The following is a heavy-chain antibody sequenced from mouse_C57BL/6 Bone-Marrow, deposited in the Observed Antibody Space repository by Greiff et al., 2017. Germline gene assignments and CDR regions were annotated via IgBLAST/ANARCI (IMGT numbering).Heavy chain of an antibody. Sequence: QVQLQQSGAELVKPGASVKLSCKASGYTFTSYWMHWVKQRPGQGLEWIGMIHPNSGSTNYNEKFKSKATLTVDKSSSTAYMQLSSLTSEDSAVYYCARGARYYGSRGYFDVWGTGTTVTVSS. CDR2: IHPNSGST. CDR1: GYTFTSYW. D-gene: IGHD1-1*01. J-gene: IGHJ1*03. CDR3: ARGARYYGSRGYFDV. V-gene: IGHV1-64*01.